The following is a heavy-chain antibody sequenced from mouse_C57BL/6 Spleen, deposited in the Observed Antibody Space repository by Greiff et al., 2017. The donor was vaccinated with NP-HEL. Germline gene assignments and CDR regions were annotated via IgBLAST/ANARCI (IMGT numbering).Heavy chain of an antibody. J-gene: IGHJ4*01. Sequence: VQLQESGAELARPGASVKLSCKASGYTFTSYGISWVKQRTGQGLEWIGEIYPRSGNTYYNEKFKGKATLTADKSSSTAYMELRSLTSEDSAVYFCARGGYGSSYNYAMDYWGQGTSVTVSS. D-gene: IGHD1-1*01. V-gene: IGHV1-81*01. CDR1: GYTFTSYG. CDR3: ARGGYGSSYNYAMDY. CDR2: IYPRSGNT.